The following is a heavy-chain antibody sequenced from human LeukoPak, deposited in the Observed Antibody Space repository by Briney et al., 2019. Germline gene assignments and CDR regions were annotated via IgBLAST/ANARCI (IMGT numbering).Heavy chain of an antibody. CDR3: ARDSGRYYDIPYYYMDV. J-gene: IGHJ6*03. V-gene: IGHV1-2*02. Sequence: GASVKVSCKASGYTFTSYYMHWVRQAPGQGLEWMGWINPNSGGTNYAQKFQGRVTMTRDTSISTAYMELSRLRSDDTAVYYCARDSGRYYDIPYYYMDVWGKGTTVTISS. CDR1: GYTFTSYY. CDR2: INPNSGGT. D-gene: IGHD3-9*01.